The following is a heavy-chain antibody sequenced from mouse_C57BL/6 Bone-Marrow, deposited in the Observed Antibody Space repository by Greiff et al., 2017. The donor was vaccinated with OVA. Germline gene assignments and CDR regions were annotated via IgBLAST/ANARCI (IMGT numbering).Heavy chain of an antibody. J-gene: IGHJ4*01. CDR1: GFTFSDAW. CDR2: IRNKANNHAT. Sequence: EVKLEESGGGLVQPGGSMKLSCAASGFTFSDAWMDWVRQSPEKGLEWVAEIRNKANNHATYYAESVKGRFTISRDDSKSSVYLQMNSLRAEDTGIYYCTRTVVALDAMDYWGQGTSVTVSS. CDR3: TRTVVALDAMDY. D-gene: IGHD1-1*01. V-gene: IGHV6-6*01.